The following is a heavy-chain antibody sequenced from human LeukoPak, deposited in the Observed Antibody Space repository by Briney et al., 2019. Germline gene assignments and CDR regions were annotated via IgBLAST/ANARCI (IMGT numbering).Heavy chain of an antibody. Sequence: GGSLRLSCAASGFTFSDHYMHWVRQAPGKGLEWVAVISYDGSNKYYADSVKGRFTISRGNSKNTLYLQMNSLRAEDTAVYYCAKDRAAAGIHYYYYMDVWGKGTTVTVSS. CDR2: ISYDGSNK. CDR3: AKDRAAAGIHYYYYMDV. CDR1: GFTFSDHY. J-gene: IGHJ6*03. D-gene: IGHD6-13*01. V-gene: IGHV3-30*18.